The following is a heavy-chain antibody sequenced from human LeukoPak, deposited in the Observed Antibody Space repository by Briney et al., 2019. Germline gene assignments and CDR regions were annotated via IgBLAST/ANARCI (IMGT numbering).Heavy chain of an antibody. CDR3: AKAPPVGWFGELSQYYFDY. CDR1: GFTFSTYA. J-gene: IGHJ4*02. D-gene: IGHD3-10*01. CDR2: ISYDGSNK. V-gene: IGHV3-30*04. Sequence: PGGSLRLSCAASGFTFSTYAMNWVRQAPGKGLEWVAVISYDGSNKYYADSVKGRFTISRDNSKNTLYLQMNSLRAEDTAVYYCAKAPPVGWFGELSQYYFDYWGQGTLVTVSS.